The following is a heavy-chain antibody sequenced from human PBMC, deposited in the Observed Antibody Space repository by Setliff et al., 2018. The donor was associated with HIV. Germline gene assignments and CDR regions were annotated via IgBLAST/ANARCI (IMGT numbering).Heavy chain of an antibody. CDR3: ARAPSWQRQVDF. V-gene: IGHV3-30*04. D-gene: IGHD6-25*01. Sequence: LRLSCAVSGFTFSNYAMHWVRQASGKGLEWVAVISYDGNYKYYSDSVKGRFTISRDNSKNTLYLQMDSLRPKDTAAYYCARAPSWQRQVDFWGQGTMVTVSS. CDR1: GFTFSNYA. CDR2: ISYDGNYK. J-gene: IGHJ4*02.